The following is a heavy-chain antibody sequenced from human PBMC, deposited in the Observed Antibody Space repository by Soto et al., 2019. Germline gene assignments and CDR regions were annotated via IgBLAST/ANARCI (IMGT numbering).Heavy chain of an antibody. Sequence: QLQLQESGSRLVKPSQTLSLTCAVSGGSISRAGYSWSWIRQSPGKGLEWIGYLYNSGSTFYNPSLKSRLTISVDRSKNELSLQLTSVTAADTAVYYCASSRVVTTYFDYWGHGTLVTVSS. J-gene: IGHJ4*01. CDR1: GGSISRAGYS. V-gene: IGHV4-30-2*06. D-gene: IGHD2-21*02. CDR3: ASSRVVTTYFDY. CDR2: LYNSGST.